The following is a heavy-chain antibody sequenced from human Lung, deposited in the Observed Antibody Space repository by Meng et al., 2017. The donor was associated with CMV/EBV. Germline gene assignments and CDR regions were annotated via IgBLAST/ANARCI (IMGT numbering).Heavy chain of an antibody. CDR3: ATLATLNTHRFDN. D-gene: IGHD1-1*01. Sequence: SXTXSLXCTVAGGFISSYHWSWLRQLPGKGLEWIGHVYYSGGNNYNPSLKSRVTTSLDKSKNQFSLNLTSVTAADTAVYYCATLATLNTHRFDNWGQGVLVTVSS. J-gene: IGHJ4*02. CDR2: VYYSGGN. CDR1: GGFISSYH. V-gene: IGHV4-59*03.